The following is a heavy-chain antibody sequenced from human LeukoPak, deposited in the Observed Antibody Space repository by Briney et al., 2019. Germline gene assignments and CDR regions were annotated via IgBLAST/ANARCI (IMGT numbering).Heavy chain of an antibody. CDR3: ARDTRIAVAGSYYYGMDV. Sequence: GGSLRLSCAASGFTVSSNYMSWVRQAPGKGLEWVSVIYSGGSTYYADSVKGRFTISRHNSKNTLYLQMSSLRAEDTAVYYCARDTRIAVAGSYYYGMDVWGQGTTVTVSS. D-gene: IGHD6-19*01. J-gene: IGHJ6*02. CDR2: IYSGGST. V-gene: IGHV3-53*04. CDR1: GFTVSSNY.